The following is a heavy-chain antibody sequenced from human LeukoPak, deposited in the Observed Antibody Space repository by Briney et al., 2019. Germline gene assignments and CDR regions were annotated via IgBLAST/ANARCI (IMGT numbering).Heavy chain of an antibody. CDR1: GFTFDDYA. V-gene: IGHV3-9*03. Sequence: GRSLRLSCAASGFTFDDYAMHWVRHAPGKGLEWVSGISWNSGSIVYADSVKGRFTISRDNAKNSLYLQMNSLRAEDMALYYCAKGLKYYYDSSGYQIDAFDIWGQGTMVTVSS. D-gene: IGHD3-22*01. J-gene: IGHJ3*02. CDR2: ISWNSGSI. CDR3: AKGLKYYYDSSGYQIDAFDI.